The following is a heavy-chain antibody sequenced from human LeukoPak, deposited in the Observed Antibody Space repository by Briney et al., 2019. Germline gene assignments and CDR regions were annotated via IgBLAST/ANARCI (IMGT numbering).Heavy chain of an antibody. CDR1: GGSISNYY. CDR2: IYYTGST. V-gene: IGHV4-59*01. Sequence: SETLSLTCTVSGGSISNYYWNWIRQPPGKGLEWIGYIYYTGSTNYNPSLKSRVTISVDTSKNQFSLRLSSVAAADTAVYYCARHRYYYDSSGYYYQPWGQGTLVTVSS. D-gene: IGHD3-22*01. CDR3: ARHRYYYDSSGYYYQP. J-gene: IGHJ5*02.